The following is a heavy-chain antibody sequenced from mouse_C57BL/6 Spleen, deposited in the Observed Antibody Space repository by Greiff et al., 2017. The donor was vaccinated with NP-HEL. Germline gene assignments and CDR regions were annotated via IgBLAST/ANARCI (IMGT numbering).Heavy chain of an antibody. V-gene: IGHV1-80*01. CDR3: ASGYYVPFAY. Sequence: QVHVKQSGAELVKPGASVKISCKASGYAFSSYWMNWVKQRPGKGLEWIGQIYPGDGDTNYNGKFKGKATLTADKSSSTAYMQLSSLTSEDSAVYFCASGYYVPFAYWGQGTLVTVSA. CDR2: IYPGDGDT. CDR1: GYAFSSYW. J-gene: IGHJ3*01. D-gene: IGHD2-3*01.